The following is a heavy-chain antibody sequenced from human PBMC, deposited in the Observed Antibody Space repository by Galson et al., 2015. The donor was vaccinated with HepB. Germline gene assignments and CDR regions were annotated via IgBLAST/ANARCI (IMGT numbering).Heavy chain of an antibody. Sequence: SLRLSCAASGFTFSNAWMNWVRQAPGKGLEWVGRIKSKTDGGTTDYAAPVKGRFTISRDDSKNTLYLQMNSLKTEDTAVYYCTTFATYSVGYSSGYYCDAFDIWGQGAMVTVSS. CDR1: GFTFSNAW. J-gene: IGHJ3*02. V-gene: IGHV3-15*07. D-gene: IGHD3-22*01. CDR2: IKSKTDGGTT. CDR3: TTFATYSVGYSSGYYCDAFDI.